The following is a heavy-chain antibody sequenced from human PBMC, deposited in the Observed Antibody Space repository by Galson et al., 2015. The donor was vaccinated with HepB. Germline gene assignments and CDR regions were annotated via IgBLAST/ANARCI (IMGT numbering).Heavy chain of an antibody. J-gene: IGHJ4*02. CDR1: GFTFSSYS. V-gene: IGHV3-48*01. D-gene: IGHD3-9*01. Sequence: SLRLSCAASGFTFSSYSMNWVRQAPGKGLEWVSYISSSSSTIYYADSVKGRFTISRDSAENSLYLQMNSLRVEDTAVYYCARGDYDILTGYYSFDSWGQGTLVTVSS. CDR2: ISSSSSTI. CDR3: ARGDYDILTGYYSFDS.